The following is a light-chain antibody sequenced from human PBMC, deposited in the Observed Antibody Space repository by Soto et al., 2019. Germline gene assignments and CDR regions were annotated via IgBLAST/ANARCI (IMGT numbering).Light chain of an antibody. CDR3: QQYGTSLIT. J-gene: IGKJ5*01. CDR2: DAS. CDR1: QSLSSGY. Sequence: EIVLTQSPGTLALSPGERVTLSCGASQSLSSGYLAWYQQKFGQAPRLLIYDASRRATGIPERFSGSGSGTDFTLTINRLEPEDFAVYYCQQYGTSLITFGQGTRLEI. V-gene: IGKV3-20*01.